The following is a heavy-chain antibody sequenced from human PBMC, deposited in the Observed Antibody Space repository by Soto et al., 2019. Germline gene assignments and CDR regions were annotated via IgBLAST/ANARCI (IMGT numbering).Heavy chain of an antibody. CDR3: ARGDISGYYYFDY. CDR1: GYTLSSYY. D-gene: IGHD3-22*01. CDR2: INPSSGST. V-gene: IGHV1-46*01. Sequence: ASVKVSCKASGYTLSSYYINWVRQAPGQGLEWMAVINPSSGSTGYAQKFKGRVTMTTDTSTSTVYMDLSSLRSEDTAVYYCARGDISGYYYFDYWGQGTLVTVSS. J-gene: IGHJ4*02.